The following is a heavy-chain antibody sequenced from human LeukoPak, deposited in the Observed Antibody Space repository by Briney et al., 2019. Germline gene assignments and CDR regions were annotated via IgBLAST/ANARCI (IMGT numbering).Heavy chain of an antibody. V-gene: IGHV6-1*01. D-gene: IGHD3-9*01. CDR3: ARVRYFDWLLKSGWFDP. Sequence: SRTLSLTCAISGDSVSSNSAAWNWIRQSPSRGLEWLGRTYYRSKWYNDYAVSVKSRITINPDTSKNQFSLQLNSVTPEDTAVYYCARVRYFDWLLKSGWFDPWGQGTLVTVSS. CDR2: TYYRSKWYN. CDR1: GDSVSSNSAA. J-gene: IGHJ5*02.